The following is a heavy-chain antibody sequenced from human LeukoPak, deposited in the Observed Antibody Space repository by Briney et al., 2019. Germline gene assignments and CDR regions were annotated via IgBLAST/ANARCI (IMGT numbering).Heavy chain of an antibody. Sequence: GGSLRLSCAASGFTFSNYWINWVRQAPGKRREGVANIKQDGSEKKYLDSVKGRFPITRDNGKTSAHLQMNRLTAEATAMYYCSAYTRSSSLTRAYWGQGTLVTVSS. D-gene: IGHD2-2*01. CDR2: IKQDGSEK. J-gene: IGHJ4*02. V-gene: IGHV3-7*01. CDR1: GFTFSNYW. CDR3: SAYTRSSSLTRAY.